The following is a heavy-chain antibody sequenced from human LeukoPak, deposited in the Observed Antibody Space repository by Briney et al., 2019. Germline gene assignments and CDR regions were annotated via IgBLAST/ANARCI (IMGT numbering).Heavy chain of an antibody. J-gene: IGHJ4*02. CDR1: GFTFSSYA. Sequence: GGSLRLSCAASGFTFSSYAMSWVRQAPGEGLEWVSTVSGSNGNTHYADSVKGRFTISRDNSKNTLYLQMNSLRAEDTAVYYCAKEAYSSGWEGFDYWGQGTLVTVSS. CDR2: VSGSNGNT. V-gene: IGHV3-23*01. D-gene: IGHD6-19*01. CDR3: AKEAYSSGWEGFDY.